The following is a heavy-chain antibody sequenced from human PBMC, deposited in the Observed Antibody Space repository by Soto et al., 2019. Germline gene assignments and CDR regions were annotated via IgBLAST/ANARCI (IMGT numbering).Heavy chain of an antibody. CDR1: GFTFSVSI. V-gene: IGHV3-23*01. CDR3: TKGSTYDS. Sequence: GGSLRLSCATSGFTFSVSILTWVRQAPGKGLEWVSTLTAYDRGAYYADSARGRFTISRDTSKNTLYLQMNSLTAEDTAIYYCTKGSTYDSWGQGILVTVSS. CDR2: LTAYDRGA. J-gene: IGHJ5*01.